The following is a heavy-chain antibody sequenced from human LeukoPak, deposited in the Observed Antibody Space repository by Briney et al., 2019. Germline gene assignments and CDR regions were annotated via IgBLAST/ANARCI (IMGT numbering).Heavy chain of an antibody. CDR2: ISGSSSYI. CDR1: EFIFSSYS. V-gene: IGHV3-21*01. CDR3: ARRGPVGCSGTSCFAGPVDS. D-gene: IGHD2-2*01. J-gene: IGHJ5*02. Sequence: PGGSLRLSCAASEFIFSSYSMNWVRQAPGKGLEWVSSISGSSSYIYYADSVKGRFTISRDNAKNSLYLEMNSLRAEDTAVYYCARRGPVGCSGTSCFAGPVDSWGQGTLVTVSS.